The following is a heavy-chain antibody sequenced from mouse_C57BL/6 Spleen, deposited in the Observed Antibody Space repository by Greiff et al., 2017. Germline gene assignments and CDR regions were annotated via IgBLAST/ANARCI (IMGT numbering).Heavy chain of an antibody. CDR3: ARHNGLLGYFDY. J-gene: IGHJ2*01. CDR2: ISGGGGNT. Sequence: EVMLVESGGGLVKPGGSLKLSCAASGFTFSSYTMSWVRQTPEKRLEWVATISGGGGNTYYPDSVKGRFTISRDNAKNTLYLQMSSLRSEDTALYYCARHNGLLGYFDYWGKGTTLTVSS. D-gene: IGHD1-1*01. CDR1: GFTFSSYT. V-gene: IGHV5-9*01.